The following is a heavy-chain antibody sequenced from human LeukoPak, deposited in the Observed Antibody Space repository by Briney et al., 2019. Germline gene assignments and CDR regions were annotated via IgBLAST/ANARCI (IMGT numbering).Heavy chain of an antibody. D-gene: IGHD3-22*01. CDR1: YTVXXXG. CDR2: ISAYNGNT. V-gene: IGHV1-18*01. CDR3: ARDFNYYDSSGYFDY. Sequence: YTVXXXGIXWVRQAPGQGLEWMGWISAYNGNTNYTQKLQGRVTMTTDTSTSTAYMELRSLRSDDTAVYYCARDFNYYDSSGYFDYWGQGTLVTVSS. J-gene: IGHJ4*02.